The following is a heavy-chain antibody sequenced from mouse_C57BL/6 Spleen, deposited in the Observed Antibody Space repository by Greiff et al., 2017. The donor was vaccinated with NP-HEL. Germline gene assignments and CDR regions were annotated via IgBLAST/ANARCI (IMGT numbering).Heavy chain of an antibody. D-gene: IGHD2-10*02. CDR1: GYTFTSYW. Sequence: VQLVESGAELAKPGASVKLSCKASGYTFTSYWMHWVKQRPGQGLEWIGYINPSSGYTKYNQKFKDKATLTADKSSSTAYMQLSSLTYEDSAVYYCARGGYGNYGYFDVWGTGTTVTVSS. V-gene: IGHV1-7*01. CDR3: ARGGYGNYGYFDV. CDR2: INPSSGYT. J-gene: IGHJ1*03.